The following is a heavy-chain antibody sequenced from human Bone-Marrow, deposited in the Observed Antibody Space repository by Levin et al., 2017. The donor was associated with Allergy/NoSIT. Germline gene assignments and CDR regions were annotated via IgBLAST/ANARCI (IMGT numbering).Heavy chain of an antibody. D-gene: IGHD2-21*01. Sequence: SETLSLTCSLSGGSISTGGFHWSWVRQRPGKGLEWIGYIYYSGNTYYNPSLQSRLSISIDTSKNHFPLRLTSVTAADTAVYYCAREDCYVFDYWGQGTLVTVSS. V-gene: IGHV4-31*03. CDR2: IYYSGNT. CDR1: GGSISTGGFH. CDR3: AREDCYVFDY. J-gene: IGHJ4*02.